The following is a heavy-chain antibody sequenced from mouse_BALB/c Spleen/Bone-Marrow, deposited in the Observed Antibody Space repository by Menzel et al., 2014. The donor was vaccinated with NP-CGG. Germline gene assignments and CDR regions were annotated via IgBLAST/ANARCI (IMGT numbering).Heavy chain of an antibody. CDR2: INPSTGYT. Sequence: VQLQQSGAELAKPGASVKMSCKSSGYTFTSYWMHWVKQRPGQGLEWIGYINPSTGYTEYNQKFKDKATLTAGKFSSTAYMQLSSLTSEDSAVYYCARSYGNRYAMDYWGQGTSVTVSS. D-gene: IGHD2-1*01. V-gene: IGHV1-7*01. J-gene: IGHJ4*01. CDR1: GYTFTSYW. CDR3: ARSYGNRYAMDY.